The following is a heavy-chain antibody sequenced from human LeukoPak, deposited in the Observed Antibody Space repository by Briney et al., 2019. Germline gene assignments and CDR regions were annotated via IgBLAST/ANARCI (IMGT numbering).Heavy chain of an antibody. Sequence: GGSLRLSCAASGFTFSAYDMSWVRQAPGIGLEWVSSIGDGGQWTRYADSVQGRFTISRDNSKSTLYLQMINLRSDDTAIYFCTCRTGFDYWGQGALVTVSS. CDR1: GFTFSAYD. V-gene: IGHV3-23*01. CDR2: IGDGGQWT. J-gene: IGHJ4*02. CDR3: TCRTGFDY. D-gene: IGHD1-1*01.